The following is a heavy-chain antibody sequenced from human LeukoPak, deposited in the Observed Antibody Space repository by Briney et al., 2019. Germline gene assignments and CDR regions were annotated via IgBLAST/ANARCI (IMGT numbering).Heavy chain of an antibody. CDR1: GFTFSSYS. CDR3: ARAGGSTVSHSDY. Sequence: GGSLRLSCAASGFTFSSYSMNCVRQAPGKGLEWVSSISSSSSYIYYADSVKGRFTISRDNAKNSLYLQMNSLRAEDTAVYYCARAGGSTVSHSDYWGQGTLVTVSS. J-gene: IGHJ4*02. CDR2: ISSSSSYI. V-gene: IGHV3-21*01. D-gene: IGHD4-17*01.